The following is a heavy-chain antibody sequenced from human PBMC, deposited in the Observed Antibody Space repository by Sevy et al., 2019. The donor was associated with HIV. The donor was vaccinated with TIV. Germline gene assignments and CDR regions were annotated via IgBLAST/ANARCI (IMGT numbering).Heavy chain of an antibody. J-gene: IGHJ4*02. CDR3: AREVGGFNWRPYYFDS. Sequence: GGSLRLSCETSGFIFTDYWMSWVRQIPGKGLEWVATIKQDQSGKYYLDSVKGRFTISRDSAKTSVSLKMNGLRAEDTALYFCAREVGGFNWRPYYFDSWGQGTLVTVSS. V-gene: IGHV3-7*01. D-gene: IGHD3-3*01. CDR2: IKQDQSGK. CDR1: GFIFTDYW.